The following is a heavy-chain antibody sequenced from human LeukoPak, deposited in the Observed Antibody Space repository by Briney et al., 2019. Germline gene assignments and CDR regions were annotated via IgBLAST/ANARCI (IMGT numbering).Heavy chain of an antibody. CDR2: ISFDGTIK. Sequence: PTGGSLRLSCAASGFTFSNYGMHWFRQAPGKGLEWVAVISFDGTIKYYADSVKGRFTTSRDNSKNTLYLQMNSLTVEDTAVYYCAREDSGYDFGYWGQGTLVTVSS. V-gene: IGHV3-30*03. J-gene: IGHJ4*02. D-gene: IGHD5-12*01. CDR1: GFTFSNYG. CDR3: AREDSGYDFGY.